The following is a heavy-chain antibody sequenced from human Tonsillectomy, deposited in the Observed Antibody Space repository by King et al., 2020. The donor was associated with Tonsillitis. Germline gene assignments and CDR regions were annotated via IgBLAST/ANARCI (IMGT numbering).Heavy chain of an antibody. J-gene: IGHJ2*01. V-gene: IGHV4-59*08. CDR2: IYYSGST. CDR1: GGSISSYY. CDR3: ARRGSSWSVYYISVGWYFDL. D-gene: IGHD3-3*01. Sequence: VQLQESGPGLVKPSETLSLTCTVSGGSISSYYWSWIRQPPGKGLEWIGYIYYSGSTNYNPSLKSRVTISVDTSKNQFSLKLSSVTAADTAVYYCARRGSSWSVYYISVGWYFDLWGRGTLVTVSS.